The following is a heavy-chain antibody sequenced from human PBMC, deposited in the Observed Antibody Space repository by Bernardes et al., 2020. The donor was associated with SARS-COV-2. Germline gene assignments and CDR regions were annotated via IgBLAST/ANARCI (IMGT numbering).Heavy chain of an antibody. D-gene: IGHD3-22*01. V-gene: IGHV3-33*01. Sequence: GWSLILSCAASGFTLRSYGMHWVRQAPGKGLEWVAVIWYDGSNKYYADSVKGRFTVSRDNFKNTVYLQMNSLRAEDTAVYYCARNEAEDSSGYYLAYFDYWGQGTPVTVSS. J-gene: IGHJ4*02. CDR3: ARNEAEDSSGYYLAYFDY. CDR1: GFTLRSYG. CDR2: IWYDGSNK.